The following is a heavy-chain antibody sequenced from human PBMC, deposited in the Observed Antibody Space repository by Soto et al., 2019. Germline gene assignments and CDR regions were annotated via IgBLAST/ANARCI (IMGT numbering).Heavy chain of an antibody. CDR1: GYTFTSAA. V-gene: IGHV1-3*01. D-gene: IGHD3-22*01. J-gene: IGHJ4*02. Sequence: ASVKVSCXASGYTFTSAAMHWLRQAAGQRPEWMGWINAGNGNTKYSQKFQGRVTITRDISTSTAYMELSSLRSEDTAVYYCARCRANYYDSSGYSPADYWGQGTLVTVSS. CDR3: ARCRANYYDSSGYSPADY. CDR2: INAGNGNT.